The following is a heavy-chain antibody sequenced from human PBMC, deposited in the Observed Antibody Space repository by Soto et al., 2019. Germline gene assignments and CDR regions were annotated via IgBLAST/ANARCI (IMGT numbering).Heavy chain of an antibody. D-gene: IGHD2-2*01. J-gene: IGHJ6*02. V-gene: IGHV1-3*01. CDR1: GYTFTSYA. Sequence: ASVKVSCKASGYTFTSYAMHWVRQAPGQRLEWMGWINVGNGNTKYSQKFQGRVTITRDTSASTAYMELSSLRSEDTAVYYCASGCSSTSCYPTTTYYYYYYGMDVWGQGTTVTVSS. CDR3: ASGCSSTSCYPTTTYYYYYYGMDV. CDR2: INVGNGNT.